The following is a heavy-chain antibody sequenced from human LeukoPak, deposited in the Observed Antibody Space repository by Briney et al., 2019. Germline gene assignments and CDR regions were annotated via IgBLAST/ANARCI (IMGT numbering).Heavy chain of an antibody. Sequence: PGGSLRLSCAASGFTFSSYSMTWVRQAPGKGLEWVASIKQDGSEKYYVDSVKGRFTISRDNAKNSLYLQMNSLRAEDTAVCYCARPLGLDPWGQGTLVTVSS. V-gene: IGHV3-7*01. CDR3: ARPLGLDP. CDR2: IKQDGSEK. J-gene: IGHJ5*02. CDR1: GFTFSSYS.